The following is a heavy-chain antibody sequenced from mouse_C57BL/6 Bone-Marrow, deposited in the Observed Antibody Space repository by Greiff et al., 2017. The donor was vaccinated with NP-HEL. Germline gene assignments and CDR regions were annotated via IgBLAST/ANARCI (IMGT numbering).Heavy chain of an antibody. Sequence: EVKLVESEGGLVQPGSSMKLSCTASGFTFSDYYMPWVRQVPEKGLEWVANINSDGSSTNYLDSLKSRFIISRDNAKNILYMQMSSLKSADTATSYCASDESAHWYFDVWGTGTTVTVSS. J-gene: IGHJ1*03. CDR1: GFTFSDYY. V-gene: IGHV5-16*01. CDR3: ASDESAHWYFDV. CDR2: INSDGSST.